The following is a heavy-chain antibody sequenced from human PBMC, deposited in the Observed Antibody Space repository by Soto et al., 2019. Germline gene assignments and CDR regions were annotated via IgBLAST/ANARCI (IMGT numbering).Heavy chain of an antibody. CDR3: ARGGKERFRGSGMDV. J-gene: IGHJ6*02. CDR1: GGRFNTYA. V-gene: IGHV1-69*13. Sequence: SVKVSCKASGGRFNTYAINWVRQAPGQGLEWLGGIITFFGAAMYAQKFQGRVTITADEFTTTAYMELSSLRSEDTAAYYCARGGKERFRGSGMDVWGQGTTVTVSS. D-gene: IGHD1-1*01. CDR2: IITFFGAA.